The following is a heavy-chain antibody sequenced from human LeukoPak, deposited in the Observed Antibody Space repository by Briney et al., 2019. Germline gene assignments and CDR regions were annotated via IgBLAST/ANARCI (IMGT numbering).Heavy chain of an antibody. CDR1: GYTFSSYA. D-gene: IGHD3-10*01. J-gene: IGHJ2*01. CDR3: ARDIVMESGEVRGVIMSPYWYFDL. Sequence: GASVKVSCKASGYTFSSYAISWVRQAPGQGLEWMGGIIPIFGTANYAQKFQGRVTITADESTSTAYMELSSLRSEDTAVYYCARDIVMESGEVRGVIMSPYWYFDLWGRGTLVTVSS. V-gene: IGHV1-69*13. CDR2: IIPIFGTA.